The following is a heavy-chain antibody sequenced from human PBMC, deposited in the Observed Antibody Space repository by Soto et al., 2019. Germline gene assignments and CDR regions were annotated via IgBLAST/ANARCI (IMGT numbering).Heavy chain of an antibody. CDR3: ARDKEDNYYYYGMDV. CDR2: IYYSGST. Sequence: SETLSLTCTVSGGSISSYYWSWIRQPPGKGLEWIGYIYYSGSTNYNPSLKSRVTISVDTSKNQFSLKVSSVTAADTAVYYCARDKEDNYYYYGMDVWGQGTTVTVS. V-gene: IGHV4-59*01. CDR1: GGSISSYY. J-gene: IGHJ6*02.